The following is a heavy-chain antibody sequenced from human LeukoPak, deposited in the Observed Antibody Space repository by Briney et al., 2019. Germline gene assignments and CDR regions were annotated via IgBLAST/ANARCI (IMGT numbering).Heavy chain of an antibody. CDR1: GGSISSYY. V-gene: IGHV4-59*01. D-gene: IGHD2-2*01. CDR3: ARAMPPYYYYMDV. J-gene: IGHJ6*03. Sequence: SETLSLTCTVSGGSISSYYWSWIRQPPGRGLEWIGYIYYSGSTNYNPSLKSRVTISVDTSKNQFSLKLSSVTAAHTAVYYCARAMPPYYYYMDVWGKGTTVTVSS. CDR2: IYYSGST.